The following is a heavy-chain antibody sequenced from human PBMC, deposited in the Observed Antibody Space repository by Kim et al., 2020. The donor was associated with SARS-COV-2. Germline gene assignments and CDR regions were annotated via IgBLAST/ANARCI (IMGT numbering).Heavy chain of an antibody. Sequence: EAGTTNYGDSVEGRFTISRENAKNTLYLQMNSLRAEDTAVYYCVRSSGFLDVWGLGTTVIVSS. D-gene: IGHD3-10*01. CDR2: EAGTT. V-gene: IGHV3-74*01. CDR3: VRSSGFLDV. J-gene: IGHJ6*02.